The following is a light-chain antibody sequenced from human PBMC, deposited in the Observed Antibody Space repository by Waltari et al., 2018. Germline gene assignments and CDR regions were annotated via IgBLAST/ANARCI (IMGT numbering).Light chain of an antibody. CDR2: EHN. CDR1: SGSVASSY. Sequence: NFMLTQPHSVSESPGKTVTLSCTRSSGSVASSYVQWYPPRPGRAPTIVLYEHNQRPSGVTERFSGSIDSSSNSASLTISGLTTEDEADYYCQSYDSSSQVFGGGTRLTVL. J-gene: IGLJ3*02. CDR3: QSYDSSSQV. V-gene: IGLV6-57*03.